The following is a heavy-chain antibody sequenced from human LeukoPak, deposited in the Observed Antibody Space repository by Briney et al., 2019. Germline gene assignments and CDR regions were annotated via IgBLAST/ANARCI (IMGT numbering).Heavy chain of an antibody. D-gene: IGHD2-15*01. Sequence: PSETLSLTCTVSGGSISSYYWSWIRQPPGKGLEWIGYIYYSGSTNYNPSLKSRVTISVDTSKNQFSLKLSSVTAADTVVYYCARHGVAYPGAWFDYWGQGTLVTVSS. CDR1: GGSISSYY. V-gene: IGHV4-59*08. CDR3: ARHGVAYPGAWFDY. J-gene: IGHJ4*02. CDR2: IYYSGST.